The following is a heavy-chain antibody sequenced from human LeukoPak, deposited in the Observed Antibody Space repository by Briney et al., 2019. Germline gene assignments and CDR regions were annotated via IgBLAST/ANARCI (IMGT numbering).Heavy chain of an antibody. CDR1: GFAFSNYA. J-gene: IGHJ4*02. CDR3: GRQVAPGQWLVNL. CDR2: MSTDGSLQ. Sequence: GGSLRLSCVASGFAFSNYAIHWVRRPPGKGLEWVAVMSTDGSLQYYANSVKGRFTISRDNYKSTLFLQMNSLSAADTAVYYCGRQVAPGQWLVNLRGQGTLVTVSS. V-gene: IGHV3-30*17. D-gene: IGHD6-19*01.